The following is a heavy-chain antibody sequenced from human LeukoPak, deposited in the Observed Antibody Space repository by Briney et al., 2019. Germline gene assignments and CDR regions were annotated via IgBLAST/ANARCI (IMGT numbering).Heavy chain of an antibody. CDR2: ISAYNGNT. CDR3: ARGGYYYDKSGFYYLDY. CDR1: GYTFTSYG. Sequence: GASVKVSCKASGYTFTSYGLTWVRQAPGQGLEWMGWISAYNGNTNFARKLQGRVTMTTDTSTSTAYMELRSLRSDDTAVYYCARGGYYYDKSGFYYLDYWGQGTLVTVSS. V-gene: IGHV1-18*01. J-gene: IGHJ4*02. D-gene: IGHD3-22*01.